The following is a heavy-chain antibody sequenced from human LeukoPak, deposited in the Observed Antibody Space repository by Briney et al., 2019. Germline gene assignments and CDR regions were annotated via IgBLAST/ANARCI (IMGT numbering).Heavy chain of an antibody. V-gene: IGHV3-30*18. D-gene: IGHD1-26*01. CDR1: EFTFSKYG. CDR3: AKDSRWDLPRLFDN. CDR2: ISFDINDR. J-gene: IGHJ4*02. Sequence: GRSLRLSCAASEFTFSKYGMHWVRQAPGKGLEWVASISFDINDRKYAESVRGRFTISRDNSKNTLYLQMNSLRAEDTAVYYCAKDSRWDLPRLFDNWGQGTLVIVSS.